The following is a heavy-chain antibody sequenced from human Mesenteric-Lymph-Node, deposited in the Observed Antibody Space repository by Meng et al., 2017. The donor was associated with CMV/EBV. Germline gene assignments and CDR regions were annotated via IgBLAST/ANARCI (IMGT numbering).Heavy chain of an antibody. CDR2: IRSKANSYAT. CDR3: AKDRSPYSGIRGFDY. V-gene: IGHV3-73*01. D-gene: IGHD1-26*01. Sequence: ETLSLTCAASGFTFSGSAMHWVRQASGKGLEWVGRIRSKANSYATAYAASVKGRFTISRDDSKNTAYLQMNSLRAEDTAVYYCAKDRSPYSGIRGFDYWGQGTLVTVSS. CDR1: GFTFSGSA. J-gene: IGHJ4*02.